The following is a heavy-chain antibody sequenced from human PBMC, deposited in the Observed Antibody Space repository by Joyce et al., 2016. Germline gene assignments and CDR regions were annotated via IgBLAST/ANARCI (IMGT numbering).Heavy chain of an antibody. J-gene: IGHJ1*01. CDR3: ARDYYGSGSWPYFQQ. CDR2: IWYDGSNK. Sequence: QVQLEESGGGVVQPGRSLRLSCAASGFTFSNYGMHWVRQAPGTGLEWVALIWYDGSNKFYGDSVKGRFTISRDSYNTVFLQMNSLRVEDTAVYYCARDYYGSGSWPYFQQGGQGTLVIVSS. D-gene: IGHD3-10*01. V-gene: IGHV3-33*01. CDR1: GFTFSNYG.